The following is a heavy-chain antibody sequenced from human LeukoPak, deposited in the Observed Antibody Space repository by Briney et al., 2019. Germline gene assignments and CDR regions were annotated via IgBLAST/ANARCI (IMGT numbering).Heavy chain of an antibody. V-gene: IGHV3-64D*06. CDR1: GFTFSVYF. CDR3: VKDLNGTWSFDY. Sequence: PGGSLRLSCSASGFTFSVYFMHWVRQAPGKGLEYVSSISSNEYDTYYADSVKGRFTISRDNSKSTLFLQMSSLSAEDTAVYYCVKDLNGTWSFDYWGQGTLVTVSS. J-gene: IGHJ4*02. D-gene: IGHD2-8*01. CDR2: ISSNEYDT.